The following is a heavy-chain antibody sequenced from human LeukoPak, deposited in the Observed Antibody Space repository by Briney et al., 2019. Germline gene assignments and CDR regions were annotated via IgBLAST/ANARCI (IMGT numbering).Heavy chain of an antibody. CDR1: GGSFSGYY. J-gene: IGHJ6*03. V-gene: IGHV4-34*01. Sequence: PSETLSLTCAVYGGSFSGYYWSWIRQPPGKGLEWIGEINYSGSTNYNPSLKSRVTISVDTSKSQFSLKLSSVSAADTAVYYCARAAPITGTTIYYYYYMDVWGKGTPVTVSS. D-gene: IGHD1-7*01. CDR3: ARAAPITGTTIYYYYYMDV. CDR2: INYSGST.